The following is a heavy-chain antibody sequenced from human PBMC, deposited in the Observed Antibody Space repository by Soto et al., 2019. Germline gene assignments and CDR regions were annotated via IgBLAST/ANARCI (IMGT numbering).Heavy chain of an antibody. J-gene: IGHJ4*02. CDR1: GDSITSNSYF. CDR2: IYYSGTT. CDR3: ARHFSVDYFDY. Sequence: SETLSLTCTVSGDSITSNSYFWAWFRQPPGKGLEWIGSIYYSGTTYYNPSLKSRVTIFVDRSKNQFSLKLSSVTAADTAVYYYARHFSVDYFDYWGQGALVTVSS. V-gene: IGHV4-39*01.